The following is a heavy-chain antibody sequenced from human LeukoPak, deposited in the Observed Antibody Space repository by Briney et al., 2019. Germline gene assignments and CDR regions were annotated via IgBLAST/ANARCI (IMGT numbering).Heavy chain of an antibody. V-gene: IGHV3-30*02. J-gene: IGHJ4*02. Sequence: GGSLRLSCAASGFTFSSYAMHWVRQAPGKGLEWVAFIRYDGSNKYYADSVKGRFTISRDNSKNTLYLQMNSLRAEDTAVYYCAKEGYSSGWYVGYWGQGTLVTVSS. D-gene: IGHD6-19*01. CDR3: AKEGYSSGWYVGY. CDR2: IRYDGSNK. CDR1: GFTFSSYA.